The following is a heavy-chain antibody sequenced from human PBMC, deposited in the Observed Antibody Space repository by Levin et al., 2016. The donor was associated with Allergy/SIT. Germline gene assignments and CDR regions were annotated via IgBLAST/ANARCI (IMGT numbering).Heavy chain of an antibody. Sequence: GESLKISCAASGFTFSSYGMHWVRQAPGKGLEWVAVIWYDGSNKYYADSVKGRFTISRDNSKNTLYLQMNSLRAEDTAVYYCAREGELGPYDSWGQGTLVTVSS. J-gene: IGHJ5*02. V-gene: IGHV3-33*01. CDR2: IWYDGSNK. D-gene: IGHD5-12*01. CDR1: GFTFSSYG. CDR3: AREGELGPYDS.